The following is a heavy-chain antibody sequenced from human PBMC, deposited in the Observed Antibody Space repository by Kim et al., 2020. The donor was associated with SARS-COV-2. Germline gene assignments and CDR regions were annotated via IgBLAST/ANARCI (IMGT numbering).Heavy chain of an antibody. Sequence: NYAQKFQGRVTMTRDTSISTAYMELSRLRSDDTAVYYCAREVWELRHIDYWGQGTLVTVSS. V-gene: IGHV1-2*02. J-gene: IGHJ4*02. D-gene: IGHD1-26*01. CDR3: AREVWELRHIDY.